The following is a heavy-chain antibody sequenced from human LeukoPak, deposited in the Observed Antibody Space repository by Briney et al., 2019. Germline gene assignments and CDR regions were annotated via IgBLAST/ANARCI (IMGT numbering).Heavy chain of an antibody. D-gene: IGHD3-3*01. J-gene: IGHJ6*03. CDR2: ISGSGGST. V-gene: IGHV3-23*01. Sequence: PGGSLRLSCAASGFNFSSYPMSWVRQAPGKGLEWVSAISGSGGSTYYADSMKGRFTISRDNSKNTLYLQMNSLRAEDTAVYYCAKRECDFWGANYYYYIDVWGKGTTVTASS. CDR1: GFNFSSYP. CDR3: AKRECDFWGANYYYYIDV.